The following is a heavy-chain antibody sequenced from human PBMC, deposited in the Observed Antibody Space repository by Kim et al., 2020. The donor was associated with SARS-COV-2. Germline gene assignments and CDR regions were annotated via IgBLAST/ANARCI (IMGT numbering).Heavy chain of an antibody. CDR3: ARKRGYGSGSYSRYYYYGMDA. Sequence: SETLSLTCTVSGGSISSYYWSWIRQPPGKGLEWIGYIYYSGSTNYNPSLKSRVTISVDTSKNQFSLKLSSVTAADTAVYYCARKRGYGSGSYSRYYYYGMDAWGQGTTVTVSS. CDR1: GGSISSYY. J-gene: IGHJ6*02. V-gene: IGHV4-59*13. CDR2: IYYSGST. D-gene: IGHD3-10*01.